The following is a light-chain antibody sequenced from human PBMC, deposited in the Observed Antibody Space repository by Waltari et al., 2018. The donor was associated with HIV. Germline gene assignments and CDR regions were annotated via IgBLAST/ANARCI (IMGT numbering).Light chain of an antibody. CDR1: QSVLYSSNNKNY. CDR3: QQYHSTPFT. J-gene: IGKJ3*01. Sequence: DIVMTQSQDSLAVSLGERATIHCKSSQSVLYSSNNKNYLTWYQQKPGQPPKLLVYWASTRESGVPDRFSGSGSGTDFTLTISSLQAEDVAVYYCQQYHSTPFTFGPGTKVDIK. CDR2: WAS. V-gene: IGKV4-1*01.